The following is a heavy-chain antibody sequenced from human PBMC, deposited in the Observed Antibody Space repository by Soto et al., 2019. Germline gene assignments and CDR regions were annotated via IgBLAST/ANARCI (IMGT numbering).Heavy chain of an antibody. J-gene: IGHJ6*02. CDR2: ISYDGSNK. CDR1: GFTFSSYG. Sequence: QVQLVESGGGVVQPGRSLRLSCAASGFTFSSYGMHWVRQAPGKGLEWVAVISYDGSNKYYADSVKGRFTISRDNSKNTLYLKMNSLRAEDTAVYYCAKNLGYCSSTSCWGYYYYGMDVWGQGTTVTVSS. D-gene: IGHD2-2*01. V-gene: IGHV3-30*18. CDR3: AKNLGYCSSTSCWGYYYYGMDV.